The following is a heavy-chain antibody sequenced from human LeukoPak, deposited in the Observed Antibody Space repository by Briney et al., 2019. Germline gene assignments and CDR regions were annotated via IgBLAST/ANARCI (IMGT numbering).Heavy chain of an antibody. V-gene: IGHV3-48*01. CDR2: IGRDVTTT. D-gene: IGHD6-13*01. J-gene: IGHJ4*02. CDR1: GFPFSSYS. CDR3: ARVPYASSWDN. Sequence: GGSLRLTCVASGFPFSSYSLTWVRQAPGQGLEWVSYIGRDVTTTYYADSVKGRFTISRDNAKNSLYLQMNGLTVDETAVYHCARVPYASSWDNWGQGTLVTVSS.